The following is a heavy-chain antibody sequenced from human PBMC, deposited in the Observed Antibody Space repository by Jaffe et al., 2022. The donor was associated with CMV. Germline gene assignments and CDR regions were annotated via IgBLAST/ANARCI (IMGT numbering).Heavy chain of an antibody. CDR2: ISSSSSYI. Sequence: EVQLVESGGGLVKPGGSLRLSCAASGFTFSSYSMNWVRQAPGKGLEWVSSISSSSSYIYYADSVKGRFTISRDNAKNSLYLQMNSLRAEDTAVYYCARVRSYDSSGLDYWGQGTLVTVSS. V-gene: IGHV3-21*01. D-gene: IGHD3-22*01. CDR1: GFTFSSYS. CDR3: ARVRSYDSSGLDY. J-gene: IGHJ4*02.